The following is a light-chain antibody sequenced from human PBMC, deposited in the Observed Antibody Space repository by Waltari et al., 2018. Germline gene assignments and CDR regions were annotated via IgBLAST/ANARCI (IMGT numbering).Light chain of an antibody. Sequence: SYVLIQPPSVSVAPGQTARITCGGKSIGSKNVHWYLQKPGQAPVLVIYDDRVRPSGIPERFSGSNAGNTATLTISRVEAGDEADYYCQVWDVSTDYYVFGTGTKVSVL. J-gene: IGLJ1*01. CDR2: DDR. CDR1: SIGSKN. V-gene: IGLV3-21*02. CDR3: QVWDVSTDYYV.